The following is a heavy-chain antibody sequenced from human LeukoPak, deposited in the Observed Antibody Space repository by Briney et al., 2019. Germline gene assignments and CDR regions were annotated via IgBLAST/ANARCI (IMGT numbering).Heavy chain of an antibody. D-gene: IGHD6-19*01. V-gene: IGHV3-74*01. Sequence: GGSLRLSCAASGITFSTYWMHWVRQAPGKGLVWVSRINGDGSSTTYADSVEGRFSISRDNAKNTLILQMNSLSAEDTAVYYCARGGSSAWASFDNWGQGTLVPVSS. CDR3: ARGGSSAWASFDN. CDR1: GITFSTYW. CDR2: INGDGSST. J-gene: IGHJ4*02.